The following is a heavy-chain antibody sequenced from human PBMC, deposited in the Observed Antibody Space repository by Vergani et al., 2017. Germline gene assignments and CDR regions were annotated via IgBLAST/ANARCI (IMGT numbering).Heavy chain of an antibody. V-gene: IGHV4-59*01. CDR2: IYYSGST. J-gene: IGHJ5*02. D-gene: IGHD3-10*01. CDR1: GGSISSYY. Sequence: QVQLQESGPGLVKPSETLALTCTASGGSISSYYWSWIRQPPGKGLEWIGYIYYSGSTNYNPSLKSRVTISVDTSKNQFSLKLSSVTAADTAVYYCARDGYXSGSYYKPHNWFDPWGQGTLVTVSS. CDR3: ARDGYXSGSYYKPHNWFDP.